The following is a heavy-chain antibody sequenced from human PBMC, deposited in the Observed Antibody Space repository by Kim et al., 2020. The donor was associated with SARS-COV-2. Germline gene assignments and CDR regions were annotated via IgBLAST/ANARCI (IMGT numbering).Heavy chain of an antibody. D-gene: IGHD6-13*01. CDR1: GFTFSDSN. V-gene: IGHV3-73*01. CDR2: IRSKANNYAT. CDR3: TSWQQLAQFDY. Sequence: GGSLRLSCAASGFTFSDSNMHWVRQASGKGLEWVGRIRSKANNYATAYAESVRGRFTISRDDSKNTAYLQMNSLKTEDTAVYYCTSWQQLAQFDYWGRGTLVTVSS. J-gene: IGHJ4*02.